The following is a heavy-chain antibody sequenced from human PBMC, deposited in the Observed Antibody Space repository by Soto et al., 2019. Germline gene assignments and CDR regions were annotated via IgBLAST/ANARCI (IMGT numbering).Heavy chain of an antibody. J-gene: IGHJ4*02. CDR2: IYHSGGT. V-gene: IGHV4-30-4*01. CDR3: ARDPIFYYASSGYGGSYFDY. Sequence: SETLSLTCAVSGASVTSDDYYWSWIRQPPGKGLEWIGYIYHSGGTYYNPSLKSRVSISIDTSQNQFSLKLTSLTAADTAVYYCARDPIFYYASSGYGGSYFDYWGQGSRVTVSS. CDR1: GASVTSDDYY. D-gene: IGHD3-22*01.